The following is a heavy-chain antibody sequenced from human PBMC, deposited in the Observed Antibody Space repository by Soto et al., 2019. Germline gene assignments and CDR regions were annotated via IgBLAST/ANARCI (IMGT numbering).Heavy chain of an antibody. CDR3: ARAHAVPNFDS. CDR1: GFTFSSYS. J-gene: IGHJ4*02. V-gene: IGHV3-21*01. D-gene: IGHD1-1*01. Sequence: EVQLVEFSGGLVKPGGSLRLSGAGSGFTFSSYSMKWVLQAPGQGLEWDSSISSSSSYIYYADSVKGRLTISRDNAKNSLYLQMNSLRAEDSAVDYCARAHAVPNFDSWGQGTLVTVSS. CDR2: ISSSSSYI.